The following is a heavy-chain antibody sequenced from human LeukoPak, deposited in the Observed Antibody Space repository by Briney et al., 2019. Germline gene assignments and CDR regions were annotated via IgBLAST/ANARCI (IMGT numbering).Heavy chain of an antibody. Sequence: GESLKISCKGSGYSFTSYWISWVRQMPGKGLEWMGIIYPGDSDTRYSPSFQGQVTISADKSISTAYLQWSSLKASDTAMYYCARVCSSTSCYFDYWGQGTLVTVSS. CDR2: IYPGDSDT. V-gene: IGHV5-51*01. D-gene: IGHD2-2*01. CDR1: GYSFTSYW. CDR3: ARVCSSTSCYFDY. J-gene: IGHJ4*02.